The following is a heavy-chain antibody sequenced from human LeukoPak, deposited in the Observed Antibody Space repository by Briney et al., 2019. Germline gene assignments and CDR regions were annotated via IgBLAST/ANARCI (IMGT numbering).Heavy chain of an antibody. Sequence: GGSLRLFCAASGFTFSSYAMSWVRQAPGKGLEWVSTISGSGSSTYYADSVKGRFTISRDNSKYTLYLQMDSLRAEDTAVYYCAKVFLSDGLIDSWGQGTLVSVCS. CDR2: ISGSGSST. J-gene: IGHJ4*02. CDR3: AKVFLSDGLIDS. CDR1: GFTFSSYA. D-gene: IGHD2/OR15-2a*01. V-gene: IGHV3-23*01.